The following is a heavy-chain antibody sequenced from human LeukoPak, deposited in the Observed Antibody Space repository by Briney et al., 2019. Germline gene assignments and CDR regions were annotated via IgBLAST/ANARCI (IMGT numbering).Heavy chain of an antibody. CDR1: GFTFSRFG. Sequence: GGSLRLSCAASGFTFSRFGMSWVRQAPGKGLEWVSAITESGGNTYYADSVNGRFSISRDNSKNTLYLQMNSLRAEDTAVYYCAKDHSSTWYIDYWGQGTLVTVSS. V-gene: IGHV3-23*01. CDR2: ITESGGNT. D-gene: IGHD6-13*01. J-gene: IGHJ4*02. CDR3: AKDHSSTWYIDY.